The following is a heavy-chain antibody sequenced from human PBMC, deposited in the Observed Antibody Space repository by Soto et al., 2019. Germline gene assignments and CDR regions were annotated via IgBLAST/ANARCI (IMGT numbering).Heavy chain of an antibody. J-gene: IGHJ3*02. CDR2: IRSKTDGGTT. CDR3: TTTRPGTNVFDN. V-gene: IGHV3-15*01. D-gene: IGHD6-13*01. CDR1: GITFSNAW. Sequence: EVQLVESGGGLVEPGGSLRLSCAASGITFSNAWMNWVRKAPGKGLEYFGRIRSKTDGGTTEYAAPVEGRFTVSRDDSKNTLYLQMSGLKTEDTAVYYCTTTRPGTNVFDNWGQGTLVTVSS.